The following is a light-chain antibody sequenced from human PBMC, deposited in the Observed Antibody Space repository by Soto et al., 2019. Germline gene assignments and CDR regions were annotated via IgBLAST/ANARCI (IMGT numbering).Light chain of an antibody. CDR3: QQYDTYCT. CDR1: QSIRSW. J-gene: IGKJ4*01. CDR2: KAS. V-gene: IGKV1-5*03. Sequence: DIQMTQSPSTLSASVGDRVTITCRASQSIRSWLAWYQQKPGKAPRLPIYKASSLESGVPSRFSGSGSGTEFTLTFSSLQPDDYTPYYCQQYDTYCTFVGVTKVDI.